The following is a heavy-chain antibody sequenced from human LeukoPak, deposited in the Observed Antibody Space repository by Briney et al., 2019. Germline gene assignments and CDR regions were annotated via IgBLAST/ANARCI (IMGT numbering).Heavy chain of an antibody. CDR2: INHSGST. D-gene: IGHD2-2*01. CDR3: ASRGCSSTSCASAFDY. V-gene: IGHV4-34*01. J-gene: IGHJ4*02. Sequence: PSETLSLTCAVYGGSFSGYYWSWIRQPPGKGLEWIGEINHSGSTNYNPSLKSRVTISVDTSKNQFSLKLSSVTAADTAVYYCASRGCSSTSCASAFDYWGQGTLVTVSS. CDR1: GGSFSGYY.